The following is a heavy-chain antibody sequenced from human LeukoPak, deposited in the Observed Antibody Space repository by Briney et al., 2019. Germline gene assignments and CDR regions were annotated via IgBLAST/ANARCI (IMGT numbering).Heavy chain of an antibody. CDR3: ASSRKKWELLDFDY. CDR2: IKQDGSEK. CDR1: GFTFSSYW. J-gene: IGHJ4*02. D-gene: IGHD1-26*01. Sequence: PGGSLRLSCAASGFTFSSYWMSWVRQAPGKGLEWVANIKQDGSEKYYVDSVKGRFTISRDNAKNSLYLQMNSLRAEDTAVYYCASSRKKWELLDFDYWGQGTLVTVSS. V-gene: IGHV3-7*01.